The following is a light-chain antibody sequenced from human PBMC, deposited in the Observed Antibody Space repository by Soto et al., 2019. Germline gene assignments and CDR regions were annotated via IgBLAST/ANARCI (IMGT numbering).Light chain of an antibody. CDR1: SSDVGGYNY. Sequence: QSALTQPASVSGSPGQSITISCTGTSSDVGGYNYVSWYQQHPGKAPELVIYEVSNRPSGVSNRFSGSKSGNTASLTISGLRAEDEADYYCSSYTSSSTGVFGGGTKLTVL. CDR3: SSYTSSSTGV. J-gene: IGLJ3*02. V-gene: IGLV2-14*01. CDR2: EVS.